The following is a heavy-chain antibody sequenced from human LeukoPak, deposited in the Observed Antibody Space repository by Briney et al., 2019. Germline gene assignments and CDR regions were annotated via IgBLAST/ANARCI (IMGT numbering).Heavy chain of an antibody. Sequence: SEPLSLPCTVSGGSLNNYYWSWIRQPAGKGLEWIGRIYTRGSTNYNPSLKSRIPMSVDTSKHQFSLTLSYEPPADTAVFYCARGRYCSGDNGSGGDAIDISGQGTMASVS. CDR2: IYTRGST. D-gene: IGHD2-15*01. V-gene: IGHV4-4*07. CDR1: GGSLNNYY. J-gene: IGHJ3*02. CDR3: ARGRYCSGDNGSGGDAIDI.